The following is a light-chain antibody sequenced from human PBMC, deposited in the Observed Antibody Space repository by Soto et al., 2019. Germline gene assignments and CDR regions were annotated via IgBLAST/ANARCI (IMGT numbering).Light chain of an antibody. V-gene: IGKV3-15*01. Sequence: EIEMTQSPATLSVSPGERATLSCRASQSVSSDLAWYQQKPGQTPSLLIYAASTRATGIPASFSGSGSGTEFTLTISSLQSDYFAIYYCQQYRNWPRTFGQGTKVEI. J-gene: IGKJ1*01. CDR3: QQYRNWPRT. CDR2: AAS. CDR1: QSVSSD.